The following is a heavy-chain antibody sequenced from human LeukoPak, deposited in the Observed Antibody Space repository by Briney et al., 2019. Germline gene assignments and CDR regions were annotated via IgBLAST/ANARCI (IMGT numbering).Heavy chain of an antibody. J-gene: IGHJ6*02. Sequence: SETLSLTCTVSGGSISSSSYYWGWIRQPPGKGLEWIGYIYYSGSTNYNPSLKSRVTISVDTSKNQFSLKLSSVTAADTAVYYCARDNWNYGSSMDVWGQGTTVTVSS. D-gene: IGHD1-7*01. CDR1: GGSISSSSYY. V-gene: IGHV4-61*01. CDR3: ARDNWNYGSSMDV. CDR2: IYYSGST.